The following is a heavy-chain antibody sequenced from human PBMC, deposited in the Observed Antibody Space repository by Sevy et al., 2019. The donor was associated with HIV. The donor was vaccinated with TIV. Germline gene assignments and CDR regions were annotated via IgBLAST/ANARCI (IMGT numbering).Heavy chain of an antibody. CDR3: ARDDTASYLPVS. D-gene: IGHD3-10*01. CDR2: ISRSGTAR. V-gene: IGHV3-48*02. CDR1: GFTFSDYS. J-gene: IGHJ4*02. Sequence: GGSLRLSCAASGFTFSDYSLNWVRQAPGKGLEWVSYISRSGTARHYADSVRGRFTISRDDAKNSLYLQMRSLRDEDTAVYYCARDDTASYLPVSWGQGTLVTVSS.